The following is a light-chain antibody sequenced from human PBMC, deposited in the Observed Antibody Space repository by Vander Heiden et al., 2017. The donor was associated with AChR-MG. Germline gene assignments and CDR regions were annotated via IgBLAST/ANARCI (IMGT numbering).Light chain of an antibody. V-gene: IGKV3-11*01. CDR1: YSVLTF. CDR3: QQRDNWPRT. Sequence: EIVLTQSPATLSLSPGARATLSCRASYSVLTFLAWYQQKPGQPPRLLISDASNRATGIPARFRGSGSGTDFTLTISTLEPEDFAVYYCQQRDNWPRTFGQGTRVEIK. J-gene: IGKJ1*01. CDR2: DAS.